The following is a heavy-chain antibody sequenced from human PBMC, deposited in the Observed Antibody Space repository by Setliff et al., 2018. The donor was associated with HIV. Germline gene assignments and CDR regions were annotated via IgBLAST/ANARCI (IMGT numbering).Heavy chain of an antibody. CDR2: LFYNGNT. CDR1: GGSISNNSYY. V-gene: IGHV4-39*01. Sequence: SETLSLTCTVSGGSISNNSYYWGWVRQPPGKGLELIGNLFYNGNTYYNPSLKGRVTISVDTSKNQFSLKLSSVTAADTAIYFCARQFRYPNRAVAGVDYWGQGTLVTVSS. CDR3: ARQFRYPNRAVAGVDY. D-gene: IGHD6-19*01. J-gene: IGHJ4*02.